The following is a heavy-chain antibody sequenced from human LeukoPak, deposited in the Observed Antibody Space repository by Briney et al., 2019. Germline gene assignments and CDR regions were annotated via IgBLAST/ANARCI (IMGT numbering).Heavy chain of an antibody. CDR3: ARDRSASL. V-gene: IGHV4-59*01. CDR2: IYYSGST. D-gene: IGHD3-10*01. J-gene: IGHJ4*02. CDR1: GGSISNYY. Sequence: SETLSLTCTVSGGSISNYYWSWIRQPPGKGLEWIGYIYYSGSTNYNPSLKSRVTISVDTSKNQFSLKLSSVTAADTAVYYCARDRSASLWGQGTLVTVSS.